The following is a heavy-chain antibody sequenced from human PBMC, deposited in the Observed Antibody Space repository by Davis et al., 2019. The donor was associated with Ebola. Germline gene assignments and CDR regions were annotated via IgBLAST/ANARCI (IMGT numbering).Heavy chain of an antibody. CDR3: AKDLWGSGSYYNGFGY. Sequence: GALKISCAASGFTFDDYAMHWVRQAPGKGLEWVANIKQDGSEKYYVDSVKGRFTISRDNSKNTLYLQMNSLRAEDTAVYYCAKDLWGSGSYYNGFGYWGQGTLVTVSS. CDR1: GFTFDDYA. D-gene: IGHD3-10*01. V-gene: IGHV3-7*03. J-gene: IGHJ4*02. CDR2: IKQDGSEK.